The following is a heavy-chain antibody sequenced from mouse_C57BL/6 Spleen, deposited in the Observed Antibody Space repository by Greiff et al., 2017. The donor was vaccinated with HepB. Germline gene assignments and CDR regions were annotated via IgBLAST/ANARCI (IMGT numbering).Heavy chain of an antibody. CDR3: ARNGPDEVFAY. J-gene: IGHJ3*01. Sequence: VQLQQSGAELVRPGSSVKLSCKASGYTFTSYWMHWVKQRPIQGLEWIGNIDPSDSETHYNQKFKDKATLTVDKSSSTAYMQLSSLTSEDSAVYYCARNGPDEVFAYWGQGTLVTVSA. CDR1: GYTFTSYW. CDR2: IDPSDSET. V-gene: IGHV1-52*01.